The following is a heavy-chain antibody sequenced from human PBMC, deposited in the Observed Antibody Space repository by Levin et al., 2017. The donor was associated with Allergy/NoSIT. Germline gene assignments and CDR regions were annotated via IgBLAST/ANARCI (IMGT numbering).Heavy chain of an antibody. CDR2: ISYDGSNK. Sequence: PGGSLRLSCAASGFTFSSYAMHWVRQAPGKGLEWVAVISYDGSNKYYADSVKGRFTISRDNSKNTLYLQMNSLRAEDTAVYYCARDRPTGGTQWLVLILYWYFDLWGRGTLVTVSS. J-gene: IGHJ2*01. CDR1: GFTFSSYA. D-gene: IGHD6-19*01. CDR3: ARDRPTGGTQWLVLILYWYFDL. V-gene: IGHV3-30-3*01.